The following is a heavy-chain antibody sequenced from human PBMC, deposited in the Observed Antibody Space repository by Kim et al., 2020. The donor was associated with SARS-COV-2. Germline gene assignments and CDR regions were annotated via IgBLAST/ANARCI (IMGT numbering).Heavy chain of an antibody. D-gene: IGHD5-18*01. Sequence: NYNPSLKRRVTISVDTSKDQFSLKLSSVTAADTAVYYCAGASGYSYGCDIWGQGTMVTVSS. J-gene: IGHJ3*02. CDR3: AGASGYSYGCDI. V-gene: IGHV4-59*01.